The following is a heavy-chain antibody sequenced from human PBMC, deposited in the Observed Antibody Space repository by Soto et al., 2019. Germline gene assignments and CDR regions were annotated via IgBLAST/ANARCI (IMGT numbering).Heavy chain of an antibody. J-gene: IGHJ6*02. CDR3: ASADIAAALYGMDG. Sequence: ASVKVSCKASGYTFTRYAMHLLRQAPGQRLEWMGWITAGNGNTKYSRTFQGRVTITRDTSVSTAYMELSRLRYNETDVYYCASADIAAALYGMDGWGQGSTVNVSS. D-gene: IGHD6-13*01. CDR1: GYTFTRYA. CDR2: ITAGNGNT. V-gene: IGHV1-3*01.